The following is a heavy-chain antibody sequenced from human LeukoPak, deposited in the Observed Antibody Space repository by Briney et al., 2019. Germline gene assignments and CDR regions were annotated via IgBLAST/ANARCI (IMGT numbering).Heavy chain of an antibody. V-gene: IGHV1-2*02. D-gene: IGHD3-10*01. Sequence: GASVTVSCKASGYTFTAYYMHWVRQAPGQGLEWMGWINPHSGGTNFAQTFQGRVTMTRDTSISTAYMELSSLRSDDTAVYYCARGEYYASGSGDSWGQGTLVTVSS. J-gene: IGHJ4*02. CDR1: GYTFTAYY. CDR2: INPHSGGT. CDR3: ARGEYYASGSGDS.